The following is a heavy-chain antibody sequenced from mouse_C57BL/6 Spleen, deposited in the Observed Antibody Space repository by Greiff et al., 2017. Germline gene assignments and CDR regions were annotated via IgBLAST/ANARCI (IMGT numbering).Heavy chain of an antibody. V-gene: IGHV1-61*01. D-gene: IGHD2-4*01. J-gene: IGHJ4*01. Sequence: QVQLQQPGPELVRPGPSVMLSCKASGNTIPSYWMGWVKQRPGQGLEWIGNIYPSDRETLYNQKFKDKATLTVDKSSSTAYMQLSSLSSEDSAVYYCARELRLYAMDYWGQGTSVTVSS. CDR3: ARELRLYAMDY. CDR2: IYPSDRET. CDR1: GNTIPSYW.